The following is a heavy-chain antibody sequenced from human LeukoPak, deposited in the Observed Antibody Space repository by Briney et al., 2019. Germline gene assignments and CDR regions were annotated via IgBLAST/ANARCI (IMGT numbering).Heavy chain of an antibody. D-gene: IGHD2-15*01. Sequence: PGGSLRLSCVASGFTFSSRDWMTWVRQAPGKGLEWVAYIKQDGSEKNYVDSVKGRFTISRDNAKNSVDLQMNSLRAEDTAIYYCAKNGDRGAYCTGGTCYPYFYYYMDVWGKGTTVTI. CDR2: IKQDGSEK. CDR3: AKNGDRGAYCTGGTCYPYFYYYMDV. J-gene: IGHJ6*03. V-gene: IGHV3-7*03. CDR1: GFTFSSRDW.